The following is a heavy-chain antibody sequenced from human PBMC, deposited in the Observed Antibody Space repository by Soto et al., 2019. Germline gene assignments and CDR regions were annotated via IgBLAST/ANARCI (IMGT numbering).Heavy chain of an antibody. Sequence: QLQLQGSGPGLVKPSETLSLTCTVSGGSISSSNYYWGWIRQPPGKGLEWIGSIDYSGSTYYNPSLRSRSTIHVATSKNQSSLKLSSVTAADTAVYYCARHERLHYAFDIWGQGTMVTVSS. D-gene: IGHD2-15*01. J-gene: IGHJ3*02. CDR3: ARHERLHYAFDI. V-gene: IGHV4-39*01. CDR2: IDYSGST. CDR1: GGSISSSNYY.